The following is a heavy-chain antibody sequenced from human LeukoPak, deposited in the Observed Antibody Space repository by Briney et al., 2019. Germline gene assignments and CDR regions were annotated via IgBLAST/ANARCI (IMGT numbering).Heavy chain of an antibody. CDR2: INHSGST. J-gene: IGHJ6*03. Sequence: PSETLSLTCAVYGGSFSGYYWSWIRQPPGKGLEWIGEINHSGSTNYNPSLKSRVTISVDTSKNQFSLKLSSVTAADTAVYYCARSLDSSSVSRYYYYYMDVWGKGTTVTVSS. CDR3: ARSLDSSSVSRYYYYYMDV. CDR1: GGSFSGYY. V-gene: IGHV4-34*01. D-gene: IGHD6-6*01.